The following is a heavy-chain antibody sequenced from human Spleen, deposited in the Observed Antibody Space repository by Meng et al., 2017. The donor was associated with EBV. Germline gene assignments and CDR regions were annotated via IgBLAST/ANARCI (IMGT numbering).Heavy chain of an antibody. J-gene: IGHJ4*02. D-gene: IGHD2-8*02. CDR1: GEVLSGYY. V-gene: IGHV4-34*01. Sequence: HVQLQQWGARLLKPSEALSLPCAVYGEVLSGYYWTWIRQPPGKGLEWIGEINHSGSTNYNPSLKSRVTISVDTSKNQFSLKLNSVTAADTAVYYCARWAGGVCFYCDYWGQGTLVTVSS. CDR3: ARWAGGVCFYCDY. CDR2: INHSGST.